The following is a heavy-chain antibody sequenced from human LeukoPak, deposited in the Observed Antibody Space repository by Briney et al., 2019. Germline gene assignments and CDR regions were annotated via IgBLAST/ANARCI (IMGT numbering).Heavy chain of an antibody. CDR2: IWDDGSNE. D-gene: IGHD1-1*01. CDR3: ARDHSGTQDY. J-gene: IGHJ4*02. CDR1: GFTFSNYG. Sequence: QSGGSLRLSCAASGFTFSNYGMHWVRQAPGKGLEGVAVIWDDGSNEYYADSVKGRFTIFRDNRRNTLYLQMNSLRAEDTAVYSCARDHSGTQDYWGQGTLVTVSS. V-gene: IGHV3-33*01.